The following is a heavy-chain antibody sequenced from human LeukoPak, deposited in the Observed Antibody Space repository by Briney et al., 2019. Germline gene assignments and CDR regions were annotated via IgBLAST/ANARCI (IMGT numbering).Heavy chain of an antibody. Sequence: GESLKISCKGSGYSFTSYWIGWVRQMPGKGLEWMGIIYPGDSDTRYSPSFQGQVTISVDKSISTAYLQWRSLKASDTAIYYCARQRLGLAGAPDSYYYYYMDVWGKGTTVTISS. CDR3: ARQRLGLAGAPDSYYYYYMDV. CDR2: IYPGDSDT. V-gene: IGHV5-51*01. D-gene: IGHD1-26*01. J-gene: IGHJ6*03. CDR1: GYSFTSYW.